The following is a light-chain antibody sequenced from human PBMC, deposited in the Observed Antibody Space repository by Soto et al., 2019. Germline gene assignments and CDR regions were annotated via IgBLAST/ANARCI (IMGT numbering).Light chain of an antibody. CDR3: QQLNSSTLT. Sequence: IHLTQSPSSLSASVGYRFTITCRASQGISSYLAWYQKKPGKAPKLLIYAASTLQSGVPSRLRGSGYGTDLTITISSMQPEDFETYYCQQLNSSTLTFGGGTQVDI. V-gene: IGKV1-9*01. CDR2: AAS. CDR1: QGISSY. J-gene: IGKJ4*01.